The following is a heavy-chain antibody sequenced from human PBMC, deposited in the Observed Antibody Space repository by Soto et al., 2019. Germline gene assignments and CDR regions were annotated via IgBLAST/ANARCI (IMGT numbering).Heavy chain of an antibody. Sequence: SETLSLTCTVSGASISSYYWSWIRQPPGKGLEWIGYISDSGSTNYNPSLKSRVTISVDMSKNQFSLRLSSVTAADTAMYYCASIGSFHDIWGQETMVTVSS. V-gene: IGHV4-59*08. CDR2: ISDSGST. J-gene: IGHJ3*02. D-gene: IGHD3-22*01. CDR1: GASISSYY. CDR3: ASIGSFHDI.